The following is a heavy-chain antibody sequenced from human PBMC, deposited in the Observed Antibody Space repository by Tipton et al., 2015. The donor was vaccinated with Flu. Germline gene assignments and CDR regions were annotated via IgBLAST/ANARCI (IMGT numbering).Heavy chain of an antibody. D-gene: IGHD7-27*01. CDR3: ATKFANWGVWEPRDY. Sequence: TLSLTCAVYGGSFSAYYWSWIRQPPGKGLEWVGEINHSGTTNYNPSLTSRVTISADTSKKQFSLKLTSVTAADTAVYYCATKFANWGVWEPRDYWGQGTLVTVSS. CDR2: INHSGTT. J-gene: IGHJ4*02. CDR1: GGSFSAYY. V-gene: IGHV4-34*01.